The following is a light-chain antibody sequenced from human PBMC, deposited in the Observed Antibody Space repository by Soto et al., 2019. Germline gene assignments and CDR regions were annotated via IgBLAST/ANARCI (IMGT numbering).Light chain of an antibody. V-gene: IGLV2-8*01. CDR1: SSDVGGYNY. Sequence: QSALTQPPSASGSPGQSVTISCTGTSSDVGGYNYVSWYQQHPGNAPKLIIHEVTKRPSGVPDRFSGSKSGNTASLTVSGLQADDEADYYCSSYAGINNYVFGTGPKVNVL. CDR3: SSYAGINNYV. J-gene: IGLJ1*01. CDR2: EVT.